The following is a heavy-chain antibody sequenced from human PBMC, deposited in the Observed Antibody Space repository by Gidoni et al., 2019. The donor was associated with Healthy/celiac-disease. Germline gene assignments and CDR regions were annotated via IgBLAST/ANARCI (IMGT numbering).Heavy chain of an antibody. CDR3: ARDLRSLYDFWSGYHDY. CDR2: IKQDGSEK. J-gene: IGHJ4*02. Sequence: EVQLVESGGGLVQPGGSLRLSCAASGFTFSSYWMSWVRQAPGKGLEWVANIKQDGSEKYYVDSVKGRFTISRDNAKNSLYLQMNSLRAEDTAVYYCARDLRSLYDFWSGYHDYWGQGTLVTVSS. CDR1: GFTFSSYW. V-gene: IGHV3-7*03. D-gene: IGHD3-3*01.